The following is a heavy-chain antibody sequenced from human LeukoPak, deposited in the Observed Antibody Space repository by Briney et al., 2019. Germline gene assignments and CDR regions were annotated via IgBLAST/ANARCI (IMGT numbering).Heavy chain of an antibody. D-gene: IGHD3-3*01. V-gene: IGHV1-69*05. Sequence: SVKVSCKASGGTFSSYAISWVRQAPGQGLEWMGGIIPIFGTANYAQKFQGRVTITTDESTSTAYMELSSLRSEDTAVYYCARAPHDFWSGYFDYFDYWGQGTLVTVSS. CDR2: IIPIFGTA. J-gene: IGHJ4*02. CDR3: ARAPHDFWSGYFDYFDY. CDR1: GGTFSSYA.